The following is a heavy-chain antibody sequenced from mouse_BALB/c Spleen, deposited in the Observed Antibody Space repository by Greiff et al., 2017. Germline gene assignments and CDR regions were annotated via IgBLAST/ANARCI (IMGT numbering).Heavy chain of an antibody. CDR1: GYSITSDYA. D-gene: IGHD2-4*01. J-gene: IGHJ1*01. Sequence: VQLKESGPGLVKPSQSLSLTCTVTGYSITSDYAWNWIRQFPGNKLEWMGYISYSGSTSYNPSLKSRISITRDTSKNQFFLQLNSVTTEDTATYYCARSLYDYDWYFDVWGAGTTVTVSS. CDR2: ISYSGST. CDR3: ARSLYDYDWYFDV. V-gene: IGHV3-2*02.